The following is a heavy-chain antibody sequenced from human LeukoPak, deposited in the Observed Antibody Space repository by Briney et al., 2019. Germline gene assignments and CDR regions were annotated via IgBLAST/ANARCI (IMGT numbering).Heavy chain of an antibody. V-gene: IGHV1-69*13. D-gene: IGHD1-26*01. CDR1: GGTFSSYA. CDR2: IIPIVGTA. J-gene: IGHJ1*01. Sequence: ASVKVSCKASGGTFSSYAISWVRQAPGQVLEWMGGIIPIVGTANYAQKFQGRVTITADESTSTAYMELSSLRSEDTAVYYCARDTPTTSTGIAGDEYFQHWGQGTLVTVSS. CDR3: ARDTPTTSTGIAGDEYFQH.